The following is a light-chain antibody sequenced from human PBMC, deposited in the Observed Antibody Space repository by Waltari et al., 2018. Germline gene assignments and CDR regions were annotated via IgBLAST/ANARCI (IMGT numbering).Light chain of an antibody. Sequence: IVMTQSPDSLAVSLGARATIHCSSSQTVFWNSNKNNYLAWYQHKPGQPPKLLFYWASTREYGVPDRFSGSGSGTDFTLTINNLQAEDVAVYYCQQYYGIPYTFGQGTKLEIK. J-gene: IGKJ2*01. CDR1: QTVFWNSNKNNY. V-gene: IGKV4-1*01. CDR2: WAS. CDR3: QQYYGIPYT.